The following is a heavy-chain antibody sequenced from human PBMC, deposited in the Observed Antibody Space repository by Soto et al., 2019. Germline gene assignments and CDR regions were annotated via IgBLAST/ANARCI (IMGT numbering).Heavy chain of an antibody. V-gene: IGHV3-7*01. CDR3: ARDHRGTGGGSDALDI. Sequence: EVQLVESGGGLVQPGGSLRLSCAASEFSFSVYWMNWVRQAPGKGLEWVANINQGGSEKNYVDYLKGRCTSSRDNARNTLDRQMDRLRGEDTAVYYGARDHRGTGGGSDALDIWGQGTMVIVS. D-gene: IGHD2-8*02. J-gene: IGHJ3*02. CDR2: INQGGSEK. CDR1: EFSFSVYW.